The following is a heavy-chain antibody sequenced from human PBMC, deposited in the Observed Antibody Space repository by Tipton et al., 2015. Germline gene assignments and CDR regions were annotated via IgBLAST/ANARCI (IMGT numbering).Heavy chain of an antibody. CDR2: TYYKSKWYH. J-gene: IGHJ4*02. Sequence: GLVKPSQTLSLTCDISGDSVSSNRVTWNWIRQSPSRGLEWLGRTYYKSKWYHDYAISVQSRITLTADTSKTQFSLEMRSVTATDTAVYYCARARGRHGGLFDSWGQGTLVTVSS. CDR1: GDSVSSNRVT. D-gene: IGHD4-23*01. V-gene: IGHV6-1*01. CDR3: ARARGRHGGLFDS.